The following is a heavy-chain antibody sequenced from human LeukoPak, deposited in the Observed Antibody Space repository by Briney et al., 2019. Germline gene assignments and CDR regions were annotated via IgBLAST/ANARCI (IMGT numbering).Heavy chain of an antibody. CDR3: AKILEDSSSNDY. D-gene: IGHD2-2*01. J-gene: IGHJ4*02. V-gene: IGHV3-23*01. CDR2: ISGSGGST. Sequence: GVLRLSCAASGFTFSSYAMSWVRQAPGQGLEWVSAISGSGGSTYYADSVKGRFTISRDNSKNTLYLQMNSLRAADTAVYYCAKILEDSSSNDYWGQGTLVTVYS. CDR1: GFTFSSYA.